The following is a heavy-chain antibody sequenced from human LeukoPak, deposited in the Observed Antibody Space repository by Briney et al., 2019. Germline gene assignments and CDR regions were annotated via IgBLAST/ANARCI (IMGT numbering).Heavy chain of an antibody. CDR2: IYYSGST. CDR3: ATSTVGQQLVLNDAFDI. Sequence: SETLSLTCTVSGGSISSGGYYWSWIRQHPGKGLEWIGYIYYSGSTYYNPSLKSRVTISVDTSKNQFSLKLSSVTAADTAVYYCATSTVGQQLVLNDAFDIWGQGTMVTVSS. V-gene: IGHV4-31*03. J-gene: IGHJ3*02. D-gene: IGHD6-13*01. CDR1: GGSISSGGYY.